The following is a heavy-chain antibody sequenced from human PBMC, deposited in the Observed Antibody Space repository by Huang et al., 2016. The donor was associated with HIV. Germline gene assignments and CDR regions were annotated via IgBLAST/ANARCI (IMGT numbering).Heavy chain of an antibody. Sequence: QVHLVESGGGVVQTGGSLRLSCAASGFSFTHRAMHWFRTAPGKGVEWVALISHDGVINYYGDSVEGRTTISRDNSMHTLYLHVNSLRTDDTAVCFCAKTDYDSSGHPDHWGQGTLVTVSS. CDR2: ISHDGVIN. CDR1: GFSFTHRA. J-gene: IGHJ5*02. CDR3: AKTDYDSSGHPDH. V-gene: IGHV3-30*02. D-gene: IGHD3-22*01.